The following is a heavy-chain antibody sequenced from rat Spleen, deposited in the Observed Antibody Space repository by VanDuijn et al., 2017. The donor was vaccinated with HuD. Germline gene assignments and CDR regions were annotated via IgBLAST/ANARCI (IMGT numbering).Heavy chain of an antibody. V-gene: IGHV5-22*01. Sequence: EVQLVESGGGLVQPGWSLKLSCAASGFTFTDYYMAWVRQAPKKGLEWVASIDYEGIDTYYGASVKGRFTISRDNAKITLFLQMNSLRSEDTATYYCTREGDIRTSYVMDVWGQGTSVTVSS. CDR2: IDYEGIDT. CDR1: GFTFTDYY. CDR3: TREGDIRTSYVMDV. D-gene: IGHD1-5*01. J-gene: IGHJ4*01.